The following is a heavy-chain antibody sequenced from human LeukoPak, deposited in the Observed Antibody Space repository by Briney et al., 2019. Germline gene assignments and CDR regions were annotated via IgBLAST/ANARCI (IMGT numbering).Heavy chain of an antibody. D-gene: IGHD4-17*01. CDR2: IIPIFGTA. Sequence: SVKVSCKASGGNFSSYAISWVRQAPGQGLEWMGGIIPIFGTANYAQKFQGRVTITTDESTSTAYMELSSLRSEDTAVYYCVGTTVTTVHYMDVWGKGTTVTVSS. CDR3: VGTTVTTVHYMDV. V-gene: IGHV1-69*05. J-gene: IGHJ6*03. CDR1: GGNFSSYA.